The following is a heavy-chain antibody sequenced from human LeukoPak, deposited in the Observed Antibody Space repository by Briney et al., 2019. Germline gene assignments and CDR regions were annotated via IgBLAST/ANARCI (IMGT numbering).Heavy chain of an antibody. Sequence: GGSLRLSCAASGFTFSSYGMHWVRQAPGKGLEWVAVISYDGSNKYYADSVKGRFTISRGNSKNTLYLQMNSLRAEDTAVYYCAKDENYYDSSGYYSPGDYWGQGTLVTVSS. CDR3: AKDENYYDSSGYYSPGDY. CDR2: ISYDGSNK. D-gene: IGHD3-22*01. V-gene: IGHV3-30*18. CDR1: GFTFSSYG. J-gene: IGHJ4*02.